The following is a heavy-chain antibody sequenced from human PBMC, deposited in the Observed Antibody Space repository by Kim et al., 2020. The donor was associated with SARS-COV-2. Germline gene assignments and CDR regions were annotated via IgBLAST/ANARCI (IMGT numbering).Heavy chain of an antibody. CDR1: GGTFSSYA. Sequence: SVKVSCKASGGTFSSYAISWVRQAPGQGLEWMGGIIPIFGTANYAQKFQGRVTITADESTSTAYMELSSLRSEDTAVYYCASNYGSGSYYCDYWGQGTLVTVSS. J-gene: IGHJ4*02. CDR2: IIPIFGTA. CDR3: ASNYGSGSYYCDY. V-gene: IGHV1-69*13. D-gene: IGHD3-10*01.